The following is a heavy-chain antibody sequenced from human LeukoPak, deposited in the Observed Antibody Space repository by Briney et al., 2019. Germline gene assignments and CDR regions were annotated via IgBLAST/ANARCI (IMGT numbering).Heavy chain of an antibody. CDR3: ARDLDWGNGGLDY. CDR2: INPNSGGT. V-gene: IGHV1-2*02. Sequence: VASVKVSCKASGYIFTGYYMHWVRQVPGQGLEWMGWINPNSGGTNYARKFQGRVTMTRDTSISTAYMELSRLRSDDTAVYYCARDLDWGNGGLDYWGQGTLVTVSS. CDR1: GYIFTGYY. D-gene: IGHD3-9*01. J-gene: IGHJ4*02.